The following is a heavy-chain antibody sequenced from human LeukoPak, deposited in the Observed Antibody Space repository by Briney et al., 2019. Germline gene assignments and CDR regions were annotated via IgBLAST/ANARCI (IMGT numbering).Heavy chain of an antibody. D-gene: IGHD3-10*01. CDR1: GYSFTSYW. Sequence: GESLKISCKGSGYSFTSYWIGWVRQMPGKGLEWMGIIYPVDSDTRYSPSFQGQVTISADKSISTAYMEVSRLRSDDTAVYYCVREGRGPQTDYWGQGALVTVSS. V-gene: IGHV5-51*01. CDR2: IYPVDSDT. J-gene: IGHJ4*02. CDR3: VREGRGPQTDY.